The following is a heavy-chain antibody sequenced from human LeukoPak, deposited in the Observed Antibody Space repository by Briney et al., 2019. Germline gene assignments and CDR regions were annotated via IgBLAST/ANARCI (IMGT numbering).Heavy chain of an antibody. CDR1: GGSFSGYY. D-gene: IGHD1-14*01. CDR3: ARQARN. Sequence: SETLSLTCAVYGGSFSGYYWSWTRQPPGKGLEWIGEINHSGSTNYNPSLKSRVTISVDTSKNQFSLKLSSVTAADTAVYYCARQARNWGQGTLVTVSS. V-gene: IGHV4-34*01. CDR2: INHSGST. J-gene: IGHJ4*02.